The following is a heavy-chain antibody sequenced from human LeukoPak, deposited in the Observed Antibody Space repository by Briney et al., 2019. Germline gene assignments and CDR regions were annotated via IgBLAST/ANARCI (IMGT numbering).Heavy chain of an antibody. CDR2: IKEDGSEK. D-gene: IGHD6-13*01. J-gene: IGHJ5*02. CDR3: ATAVAAGWFDP. Sequence: GGSLRLSCAASGFTFSSYWMSWVRQAPGKGLEWVANIKEDGSEKYYVDSVKGRFTTSRDNAKNSLYLQMNNLRAEDTALYHCATAVAAGWFDPWGQGTLVTVSS. CDR1: GFTFSSYW. V-gene: IGHV3-7*01.